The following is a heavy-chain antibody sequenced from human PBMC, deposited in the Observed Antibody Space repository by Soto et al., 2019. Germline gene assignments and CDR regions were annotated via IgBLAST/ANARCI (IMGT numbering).Heavy chain of an antibody. V-gene: IGHV4-34*01. CDR2: INHSVST. Sequence: SETLSLTCAVYGGSFSGYYWSWIRQPPGKGLEWIGEINHSVSTNYNPSLKSRVTISVDTSKNQFSLKLSSVTAADTAVYYCARISASVVVPAERGHWFDPWGQGTLVTVSS. J-gene: IGHJ5*02. CDR3: ARISASVVVPAERGHWFDP. CDR1: GGSFSGYY. D-gene: IGHD2-2*01.